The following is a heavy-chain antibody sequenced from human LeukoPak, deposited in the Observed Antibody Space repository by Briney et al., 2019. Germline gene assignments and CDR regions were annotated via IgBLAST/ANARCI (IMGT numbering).Heavy chain of an antibody. D-gene: IGHD3-10*01. V-gene: IGHV3-73*01. CDR1: GFTFSGSA. CDR3: TGNYYGSGSYADFDY. Sequence: LPGGSLRLSCAASGFTFSGSALHWVRQAPGKGLEWVGRIRSTANGYATAYAASVKARFTISRADSKNTAYLEVYSPKTEDSAVYYCTGNYYGSGSYADFDYWGQGTLVTVSS. J-gene: IGHJ4*02. CDR2: IRSTANGYAT.